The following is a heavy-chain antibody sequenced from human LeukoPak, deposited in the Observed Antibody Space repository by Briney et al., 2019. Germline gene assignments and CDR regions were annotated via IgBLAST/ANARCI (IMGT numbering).Heavy chain of an antibody. CDR2: IIPIFGTA. CDR3: ARVGSLAYCGGDCYSDVDY. J-gene: IGHJ4*02. Sequence: ASVKVSCKASGGTFSSYAISWVRQAPGQGLEWMRGIIPIFGTANYAQKFQGRVTITADESTSTTYMELSSLRSEDTAVYYCARVGSLAYCGGDCYSDVDYWGQGTLVTVSS. CDR1: GGTFSSYA. D-gene: IGHD2-21*02. V-gene: IGHV1-69*13.